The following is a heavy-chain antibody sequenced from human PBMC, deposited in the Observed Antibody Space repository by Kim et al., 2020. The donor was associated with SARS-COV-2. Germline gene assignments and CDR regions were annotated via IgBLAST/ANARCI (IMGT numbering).Heavy chain of an antibody. V-gene: IGHV3-21*01. CDR3: AGGSGSYYFKDAFDI. D-gene: IGHD3-10*01. J-gene: IGHJ3*02. Sequence: ASVKGRFPISRDNAKNSLYLQMNSLRAEDTAVYYCAGGSGSYYFKDAFDIWGQGTMVTVSS.